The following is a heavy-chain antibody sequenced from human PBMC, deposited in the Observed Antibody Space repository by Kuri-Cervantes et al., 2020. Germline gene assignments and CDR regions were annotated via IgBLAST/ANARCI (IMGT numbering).Heavy chain of an antibody. V-gene: IGHV4-59*01. CDR3: ARDYYDSSGYKDY. CDR1: GGSISSYY. CDR2: IYYSGST. J-gene: IGHJ4*02. D-gene: IGHD3-22*01. Sequence: SETLSLTCTVAGGSISSYYWSWIRQPPGKGLEWIGYIYYSGSTNYNPSLKSRVTISVDTSKNQFSLKLSSVTAADTAVYYCARDYYDSSGYKDYWGQGTLVTVSS.